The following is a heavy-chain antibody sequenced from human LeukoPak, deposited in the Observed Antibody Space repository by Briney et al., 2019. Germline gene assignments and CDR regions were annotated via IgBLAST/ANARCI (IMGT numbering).Heavy chain of an antibody. Sequence: GGSLRLSCAASGFTFSSYSMNWVRQAPGKGLEWVSSISSSSSYIYYADSVKGRFTISRDNAKNSLYLQMNSLRAEDTAVYYCARDQGYYDSSGPIDYWGREPWSPSPQ. CDR3: ARDQGYYDSSGPIDY. CDR1: GFTFSSYS. CDR2: ISSSSSYI. J-gene: IGHJ4*02. D-gene: IGHD3-22*01. V-gene: IGHV3-21*01.